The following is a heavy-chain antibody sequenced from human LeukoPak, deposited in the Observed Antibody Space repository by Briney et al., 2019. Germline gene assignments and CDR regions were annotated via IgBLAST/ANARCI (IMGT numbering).Heavy chain of an antibody. CDR1: GFSFSTYG. CDR3: ARPMNEYDSSGFFHY. D-gene: IGHD3-22*01. CDR2: IRYDGSNE. J-gene: IGHJ4*02. Sequence: GGSLRLSCAASGFSFSTYGLHWVRHTPGKGLEWVAFIRYDGSNEYYADSVKGRFTISRDNSKNTLHLQMNSLRVEDTAVYYCARPMNEYDSSGFFHYWGQGTLVTVS. V-gene: IGHV3-30*02.